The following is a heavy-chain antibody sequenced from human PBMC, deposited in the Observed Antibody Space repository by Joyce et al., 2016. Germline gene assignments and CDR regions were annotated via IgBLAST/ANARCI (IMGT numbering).Heavy chain of an antibody. Sequence: EVQLVESGGGLVEPGGSLRISCAASGFTFRTSSMSWFRQVPGKGLGWASAIRGDSTYIFYEGSGKDRFTSSRDNAKSSLYLQMNTLRAEDTAVFFCARGGLVYDYSMDVWGQGTTVTVSS. J-gene: IGHJ6*02. CDR2: IRGDSTYI. D-gene: IGHD2-8*02. V-gene: IGHV3-21*02. CDR3: ARGGLVYDYSMDV. CDR1: GFTFRTSS.